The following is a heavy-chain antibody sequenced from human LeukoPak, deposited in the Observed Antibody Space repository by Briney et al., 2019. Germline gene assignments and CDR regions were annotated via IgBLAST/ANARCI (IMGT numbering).Heavy chain of an antibody. D-gene: IGHD3-16*02. Sequence: SQTLSLTCTVSGGSISSGDYYWSWIRQPPGKGLEWIGYIYYSGSTNYNPSLKSRVTISVDTSKNQFSLKLSSVTAADTAVYYCARQGRIWDVWGSYRYRDWFDPWGQGTLVTVSS. V-gene: IGHV4-61*08. CDR1: GGSISSGDYY. J-gene: IGHJ5*02. CDR3: ARQGRIWDVWGSYRYRDWFDP. CDR2: IYYSGST.